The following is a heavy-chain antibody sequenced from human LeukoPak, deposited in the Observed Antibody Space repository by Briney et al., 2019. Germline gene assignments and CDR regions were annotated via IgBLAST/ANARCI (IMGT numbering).Heavy chain of an antibody. CDR2: ISANGDTT. CDR3: VKDFWPARDGGGYYSPFEY. J-gene: IGHJ4*02. CDR1: GFTFSNYA. V-gene: IGHV3-23*01. D-gene: IGHD3-22*01. Sequence: PGGALRLSYAASGFTFSNYAMNWVRQAPGKGLEWVSGISANGDTTYYVDSVSGRLTISRDNSKNSVFLQMNSLRDADTAVYYCVKDFWPARDGGGYYSPFEYWGEGTLVAVSS.